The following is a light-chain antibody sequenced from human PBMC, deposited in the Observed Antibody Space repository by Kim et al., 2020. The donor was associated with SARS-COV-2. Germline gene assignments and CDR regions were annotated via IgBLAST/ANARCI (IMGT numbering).Light chain of an antibody. J-gene: IGKJ2*01. CDR2: GAS. Sequence: VSTRERASLPCRASQSVSTTLAWYQQKPCQAPRLLIYGASTRATGIPARFSGSGSGTEFTLTISSLQSEDFAVYYCQQYNNWPPDTFGQGTKLEI. V-gene: IGKV3-15*01. CDR1: QSVSTT. CDR3: QQYNNWPPDT.